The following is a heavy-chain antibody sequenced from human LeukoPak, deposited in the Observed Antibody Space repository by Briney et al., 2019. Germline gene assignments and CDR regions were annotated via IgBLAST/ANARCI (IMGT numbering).Heavy chain of an antibody. J-gene: IGHJ4*02. V-gene: IGHV3-53*01. CDR2: IYSGGST. Sequence: PGGSLRLSCAASGFTFSSNYMSWVRPAPGKGLERGSLIYSGGSTYYADSVKGRFTISRDNSKNTLYLQMNSLRAEDTAVYYCARVQRDGYNRGFDYWGQGTLVTVSS. CDR1: GFTFSSNY. CDR3: ARVQRDGYNRGFDY. D-gene: IGHD5-24*01.